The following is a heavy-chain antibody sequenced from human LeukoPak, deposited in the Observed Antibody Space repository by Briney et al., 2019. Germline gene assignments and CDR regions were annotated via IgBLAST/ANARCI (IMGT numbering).Heavy chain of an antibody. J-gene: IGHJ4*02. CDR3: ARVVDDILTGFDY. V-gene: IGHV4-34*01. CDR1: GGSFSGYY. Sequence: SETLSLTCAVYGGSFSGYYWSWIRQPPGKGLEWIGEINHSGSTNYNPSLKSRVTISVDTSKNQFSLKLSSVTAADTAVYYCARVVDDILTGFDYWGQGTLVTVSS. D-gene: IGHD3-9*01. CDR2: INHSGST.